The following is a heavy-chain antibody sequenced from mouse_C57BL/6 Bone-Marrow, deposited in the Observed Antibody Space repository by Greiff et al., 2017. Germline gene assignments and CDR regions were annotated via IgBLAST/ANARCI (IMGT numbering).Heavy chain of an antibody. D-gene: IGHD2-2*01. CDR3: ARRGWLRRGYFDY. V-gene: IGHV5-6*01. J-gene: IGHJ2*01. Sequence: EVQRVESGGDLVKPGGSLKLSCEASGFTFSSYGMSWVRQTPDKRLEWVATISSGGSYTYYPDSVKGRFTISRDNAKNTLYLQMSSLKSEDTAMYYCARRGWLRRGYFDYWGQGTTLTVSS. CDR2: ISSGGSYT. CDR1: GFTFSSYG.